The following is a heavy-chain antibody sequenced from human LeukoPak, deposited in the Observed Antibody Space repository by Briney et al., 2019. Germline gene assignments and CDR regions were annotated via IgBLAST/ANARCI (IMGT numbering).Heavy chain of an antibody. CDR2: IVSFSSPV. D-gene: IGHD2-2*02. Sequence: GGSLRLSCAASGFTFGDYAMIWVRQTPGKGLEWLSYIVSFSSPVYYADSVKGRFTIPRDNSKNTLYLQMNSLRAEDTAVYYCAKSLVPAAIFSLDYWGQGTLVTVSS. V-gene: IGHV3-48*01. CDR1: GFTFGDYA. CDR3: AKSLVPAAIFSLDY. J-gene: IGHJ4*02.